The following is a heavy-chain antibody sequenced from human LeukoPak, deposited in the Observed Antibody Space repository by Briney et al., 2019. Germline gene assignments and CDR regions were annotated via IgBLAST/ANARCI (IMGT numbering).Heavy chain of an antibody. CDR3: ASVGSAGGPIFWYFDL. CDR2: IYYSGST. CDR1: GGSISSSSYY. J-gene: IGHJ2*01. D-gene: IGHD6-19*01. V-gene: IGHV4-39*01. Sequence: PSETLSLTCTVSGGSISSSSYYWGWIRQPPGKGLEWIGSIYYSGSTYYSPSLKSRITISVDTSKDQFSLKLTSVTAADTAVYYCASVGSAGGPIFWYFDLWGRGTLVTVSS.